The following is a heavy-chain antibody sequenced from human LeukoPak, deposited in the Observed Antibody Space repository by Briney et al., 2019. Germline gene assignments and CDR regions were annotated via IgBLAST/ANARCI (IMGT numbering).Heavy chain of an antibody. J-gene: IGHJ4*02. CDR2: ISSGSSFI. CDR3: ATWGPWSYFDY. CDR1: GFTFGSYA. V-gene: IGHV3-21*01. Sequence: PGGSLRLSCAASGFTFGSYAMNWVRQAPGKGLEWVSSISSGSSFIYYADSVKGRFTISRDNAKNSLYLQMNSLRAEDTAVYYCATWGPWSYFDYWGQGTLVTVSS. D-gene: IGHD7-27*01.